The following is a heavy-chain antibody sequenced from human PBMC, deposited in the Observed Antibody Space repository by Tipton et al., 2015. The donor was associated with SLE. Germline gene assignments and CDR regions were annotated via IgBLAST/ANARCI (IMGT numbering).Heavy chain of an antibody. CDR2: INHSGST. D-gene: IGHD6-13*01. Sequence: TLSLTCAVYGGSFSGYYWSWIRQPPGKGLEWIGEINHSGSTNYNPSLKSRVTLSVDTSRNQFSLNLRSVTAAGTAVYYCAGAVGSASGMRDYWGQGTLLTVSS. J-gene: IGHJ4*02. V-gene: IGHV4-34*01. CDR3: AGAVGSASGMRDY. CDR1: GGSFSGYY.